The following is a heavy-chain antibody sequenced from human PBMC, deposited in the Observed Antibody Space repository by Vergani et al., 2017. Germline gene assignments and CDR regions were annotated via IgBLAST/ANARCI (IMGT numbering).Heavy chain of an antibody. Sequence: QVQLQQWGAGLLKPSETLSLTCAVYGGSFIGYYWSWIRQPPGKGLEWIGEINHSGSTNYNPSLKSRVTISVDTSKNQFSLKLSAVTAADTAVYYWATKKISSRGVRYYYYYMDVWGKGTTVTVSS. CDR1: GGSFIGYY. J-gene: IGHJ6*03. CDR2: INHSGST. CDR3: ATKKISSRGVRYYYYYMDV. V-gene: IGHV4-34*01. D-gene: IGHD3-3*02.